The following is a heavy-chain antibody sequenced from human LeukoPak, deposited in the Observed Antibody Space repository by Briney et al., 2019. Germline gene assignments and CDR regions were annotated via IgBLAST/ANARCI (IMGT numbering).Heavy chain of an antibody. Sequence: PGGSLRLSCAASGFSFSVHWMHWVRQAPGKGPVWVSRIKTNGSITYYADSVKGRFTISRDNSKNTLYLQMNGLRSEDTAIYYCARDNSVGDNAWWFDPWGQGTLVTVSS. D-gene: IGHD1-26*01. CDR1: GFSFSVHW. J-gene: IGHJ5*02. CDR2: IKTNGSIT. V-gene: IGHV3-74*01. CDR3: ARDNSVGDNAWWFDP.